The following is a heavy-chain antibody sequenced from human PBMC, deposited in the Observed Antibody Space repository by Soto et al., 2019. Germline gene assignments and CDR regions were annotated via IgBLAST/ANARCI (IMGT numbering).Heavy chain of an antibody. V-gene: IGHV1-3*01. CDR1: GYTFTSYA. J-gene: IGHJ4*02. D-gene: IGHD3-10*01. CDR2: INAGNGNT. Sequence: QVQLVQSGAEVKKPGASVKVSCKASGYTFTSYAMHWVRQAPGQRLEWMGWINAGNGNTKYSQKFQGRVTITRDTSASTAYMELSSLRSEDTAVYYCARGYRLVTMVRGVIGDYWGQGTLVTVSS. CDR3: ARGYRLVTMVRGVIGDY.